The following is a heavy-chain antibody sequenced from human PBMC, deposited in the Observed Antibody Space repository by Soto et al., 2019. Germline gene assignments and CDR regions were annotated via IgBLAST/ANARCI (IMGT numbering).Heavy chain of an antibody. V-gene: IGHV1-46*01. J-gene: IGHJ4*02. CDR1: CYNFTSYY. Sequence: SAKVSFKASCYNFTSYYMHWVRQGPGQGLEWMGIINHSCGSTSYAQKFQGRVTMTRDTSTSTVYMELSSLRSEDTAVYYCARDLPNTRVIDTFDYWGQGTLVTVSS. D-gene: IGHD3-16*02. CDR3: ARDLPNTRVIDTFDY. CDR2: INHSCGST.